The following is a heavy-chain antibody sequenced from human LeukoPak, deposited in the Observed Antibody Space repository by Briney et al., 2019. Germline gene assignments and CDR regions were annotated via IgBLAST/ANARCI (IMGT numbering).Heavy chain of an antibody. D-gene: IGHD3-16*01. J-gene: IGHJ4*02. CDR3: TWGTSSTKIDY. V-gene: IGHV5-10-1*01. CDR1: EYSFTSYW. Sequence: GESLKISCKGFEYSFTSYWISWVRQMPGKGLEWMGKIALSDSSATYSPSFQGHVTISVEKSINTAYLHWSSLQASDTAMYYCTWGTSSTKIDYWGQGTLVTVSS. CDR2: IALSDSSA.